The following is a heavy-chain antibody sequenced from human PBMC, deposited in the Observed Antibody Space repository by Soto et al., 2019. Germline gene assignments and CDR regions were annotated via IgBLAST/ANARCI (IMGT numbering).Heavy chain of an antibody. CDR3: ASPISVLDY. D-gene: IGHD2-8*01. V-gene: IGHV3-30-3*01. CDR1: GFTFSTYT. J-gene: IGHJ4*02. CDR2: ISYDGTNK. Sequence: QVQLVESGGGVVQPGRSLRLSCEASGFTFSTYTIHWVRQAPGHGLEWVAAISYDGTNKYYADSVKGRFTISRDKSKNTLYLQMNSLRTDDTAVYYCASPISVLDYWGQGTLVTVSS.